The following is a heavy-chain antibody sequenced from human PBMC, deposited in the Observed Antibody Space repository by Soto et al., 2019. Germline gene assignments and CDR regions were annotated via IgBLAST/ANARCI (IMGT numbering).Heavy chain of an antibody. Sequence: PGGSLRLSCAASGFTVSSNYMGWVRQAPGKGLEWVSVIYSGGSTYYAASVKGRFTISRDNSKNTLYPQMNSLRAEDTAVYYCARDRRGITMVRGVIGYYYYGMDVWGQGTTVTVSS. CDR1: GFTVSSNY. J-gene: IGHJ6*02. CDR2: IYSGGST. CDR3: ARDRRGITMVRGVIGYYYYGMDV. V-gene: IGHV3-53*01. D-gene: IGHD3-10*01.